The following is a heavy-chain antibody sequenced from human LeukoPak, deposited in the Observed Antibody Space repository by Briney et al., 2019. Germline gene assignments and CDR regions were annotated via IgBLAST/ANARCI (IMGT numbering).Heavy chain of an antibody. D-gene: IGHD6-13*01. V-gene: IGHV3-15*01. J-gene: IGHJ1*01. Sequence: GGSLRLSCAASGFTFSNAWMSWVRQAPGKGLEWVGRIKSKTDGGTTDYAAPVKGRFTISRDDSKNTLYLQMNSLKTEDTAVYYCTTVAYSSSWYKREYFQHWGQGTLVTVSS. CDR1: GFTFSNAW. CDR3: TTVAYSSSWYKREYFQH. CDR2: IKSKTDGGTT.